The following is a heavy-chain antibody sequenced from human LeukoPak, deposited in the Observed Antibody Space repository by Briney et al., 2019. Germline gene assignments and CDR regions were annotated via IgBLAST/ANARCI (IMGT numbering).Heavy chain of an antibody. CDR3: ASLIGHTDYYDSSGYSSPFDS. V-gene: IGHV3-33*01. CDR1: GFTFSTCG. Sequence: VGSLRLSCAASGFTFSTCGMHWVRQAPGKGLEWVAVIWYDGSNQYYADSVKGRFTISRDNSKNTLYLQMNSLRAEDTAVYYCASLIGHTDYYDSSGYSSPFDSWGQGTLVTVSS. D-gene: IGHD3-22*01. CDR2: IWYDGSNQ. J-gene: IGHJ4*02.